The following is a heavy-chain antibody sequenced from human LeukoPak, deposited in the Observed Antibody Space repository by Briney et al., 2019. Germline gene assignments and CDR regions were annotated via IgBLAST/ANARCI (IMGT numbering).Heavy chain of an antibody. CDR2: IYYSGST. CDR1: GFPFSSYA. V-gene: IGHV4-59*01. CDR3: ARDQGAFYSRSWFDY. D-gene: IGHD6-13*01. J-gene: IGHJ4*02. Sequence: PGGSLRLSCSASGFPFSSYAMHWIRQPPGKGLEWIGYIYYSGSTNYNPSLKSRVTISVDTTKNQFSLRLTSMTAADTAVYYCARDQGAFYSRSWFDYWGQGTLVTVSS.